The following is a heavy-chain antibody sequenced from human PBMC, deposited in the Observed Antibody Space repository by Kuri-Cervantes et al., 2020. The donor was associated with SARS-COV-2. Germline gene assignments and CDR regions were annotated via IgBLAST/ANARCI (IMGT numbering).Heavy chain of an antibody. D-gene: IGHD3-22*01. J-gene: IGHJ4*02. CDR3: AKDQLAYDSSGFDY. Sequence: GESLKISGAASGFTFSSYGMHWVRQAPGKGLEWVAFIRYDGSNKYYADSVKGRFTISRDNSKNTLYLQMNSLRAEDTAVYYCAKDQLAYDSSGFDYWGQGTLVTVSS. CDR1: GFTFSSYG. CDR2: IRYDGSNK. V-gene: IGHV3-30*02.